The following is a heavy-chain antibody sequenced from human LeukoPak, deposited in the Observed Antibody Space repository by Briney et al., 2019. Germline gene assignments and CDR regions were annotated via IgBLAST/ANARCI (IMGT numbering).Heavy chain of an antibody. V-gene: IGHV3-23*01. D-gene: IGHD3-10*01. CDR2: ISAGGGST. Sequence: GGSLRLYCAASGFSFSSYGMSWVRQAPGKGLEWVSAISAGGGSTNYADSVKGRFTISRDNAKNTLYLQMNSLRAEDTAVYYCARGRPDYYGSGTFYPYFYGLDVWGQGTSVTVSS. CDR3: ARGRPDYYGSGTFYPYFYGLDV. CDR1: GFSFSSYG. J-gene: IGHJ6*02.